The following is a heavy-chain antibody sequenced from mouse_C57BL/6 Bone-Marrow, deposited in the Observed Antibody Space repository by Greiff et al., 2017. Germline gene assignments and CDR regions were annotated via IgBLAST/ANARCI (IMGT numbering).Heavy chain of an antibody. V-gene: IGHV5-17*01. CDR1: GFTFSDYG. CDR2: ISSGSSTI. D-gene: IGHD2-5*01. J-gene: IGHJ4*01. Sequence: EVKLMESGGGLVKPGGSLKLSCAASGFTFSDYGMHWVRQAPEKGLEWVAYISSGSSTIYYADTVKGRFTISRDNAKNTLFLQMTSLRSEDTAMYYCAYYSNYDCYAMDYRGQGTSVTVSS. CDR3: AYYSNYDCYAMDY.